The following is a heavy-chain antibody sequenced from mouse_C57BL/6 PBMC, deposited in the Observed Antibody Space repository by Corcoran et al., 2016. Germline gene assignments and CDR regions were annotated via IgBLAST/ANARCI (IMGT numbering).Heavy chain of an antibody. D-gene: IGHD1-1*01. V-gene: IGHV9-3*01. CDR3: ARFITTVGYYAMDY. CDR1: GYTFTTYG. Sequence: QIQLVQSGPELKKTGETVKISCKASGYTFTTYGMSWVKQAPGKGLKWMGWINTYSGVPTYADDFKGRFAFSLETSASTAYLQINNLKNEDTATYFCARFITTVGYYAMDYWGQGTSVTVSS. J-gene: IGHJ4*01. CDR2: INTYSGVP.